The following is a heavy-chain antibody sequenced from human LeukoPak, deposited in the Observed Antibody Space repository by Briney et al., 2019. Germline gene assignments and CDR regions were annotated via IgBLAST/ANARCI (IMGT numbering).Heavy chain of an antibody. J-gene: IGHJ4*02. CDR1: GSSVSSDEYS. CDR2: VYYSGSS. D-gene: IGHD3-3*01. Sequence: SQTLSLTCTVSGSSVSSDEYSWSWVRQYPGKGLEWIGYVYYSGSSYYIPSLESRVTMSVEVSKNQFSLELRSVTAADTAVYYCARVKVLRFLEWFLDFWVQGALVTVSS. CDR3: ARVKVLRFLEWFLDF. V-gene: IGHV4-31*03.